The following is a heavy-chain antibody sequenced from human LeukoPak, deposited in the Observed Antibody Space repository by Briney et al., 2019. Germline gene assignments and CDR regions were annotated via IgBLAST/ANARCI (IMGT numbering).Heavy chain of an antibody. D-gene: IGHD3-9*01. V-gene: IGHV1-18*04. CDR3: ARDLSHYDILTGYDY. CDR1: GYTFTSYG. Sequence: ASVKVSCKASGYTFTSYGISWVRQAPGQGLEWMGWISAYNGNTSYAQKLQGRVTMTTDTSTSTAYMELRSLRSDDTAVYYCARDLSHYDILTGYDYWGQGTLVTVSS. J-gene: IGHJ4*02. CDR2: ISAYNGNT.